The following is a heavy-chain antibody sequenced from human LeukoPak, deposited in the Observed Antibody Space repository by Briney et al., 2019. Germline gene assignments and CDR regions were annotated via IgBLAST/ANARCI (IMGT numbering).Heavy chain of an antibody. Sequence: GASVKVSCKASGYIFNTNGLSWVRQAPGQGPEWMGWINANTGSTNYAQIFQGRVHMTTDTSTATAYMELTSLRSDDTATYYCARDAFQGSSWSNWFDSWGQGTLVIVSS. J-gene: IGHJ5*01. CDR1: GYIFNTNG. CDR3: ARDAFQGSSWSNWFDS. V-gene: IGHV1-18*01. CDR2: INANTGST. D-gene: IGHD6-13*01.